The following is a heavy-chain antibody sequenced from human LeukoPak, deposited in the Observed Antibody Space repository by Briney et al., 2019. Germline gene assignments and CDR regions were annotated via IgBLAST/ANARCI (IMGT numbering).Heavy chain of an antibody. Sequence: SETLSLTCAVYGGSFSGYNWTWIRQPPGKGLEWIGEINHSGSTNYNPSLKSRVTISVDTSKNQFSLNLTSVTAADAAVYYCARERSSSGGHSWFDPWGQGTLVTVSS. D-gene: IGHD4-23*01. CDR3: ARERSSSGGHSWFDP. J-gene: IGHJ5*02. CDR2: INHSGST. V-gene: IGHV4-34*01. CDR1: GGSFSGYN.